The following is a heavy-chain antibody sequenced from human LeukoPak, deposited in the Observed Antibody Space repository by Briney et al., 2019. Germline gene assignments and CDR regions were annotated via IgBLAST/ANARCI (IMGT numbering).Heavy chain of an antibody. CDR1: GYTLTELS. CDR3: ATFSMTTVTTNWFDP. Sequence: ASVKVSCKVSGYTLTELSMHWVRQAPGKGLEWMGGFDPEDGETIYAQKFQGRVTMTEDTSTDTAYMELSSLRSEDTAVYYCATFSMTTVTTNWFDPWGQGTLVTVPS. V-gene: IGHV1-24*01. J-gene: IGHJ5*02. D-gene: IGHD4-17*01. CDR2: FDPEDGET.